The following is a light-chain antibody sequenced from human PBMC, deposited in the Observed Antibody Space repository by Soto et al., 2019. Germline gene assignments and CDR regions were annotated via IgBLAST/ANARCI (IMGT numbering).Light chain of an antibody. CDR2: GAS. Sequence: EIVMTQSPATLSVSPGERATLSCRASQTVSSNLAWYQQKPGQGPRLLIFGASTRATGVPGRFSGSGSGTEFTLIISSLQSEDSAVYYCRQYYHLVTFGGGTKVDIK. V-gene: IGKV3-15*01. J-gene: IGKJ4*01. CDR3: RQYYHLVT. CDR1: QTVSSN.